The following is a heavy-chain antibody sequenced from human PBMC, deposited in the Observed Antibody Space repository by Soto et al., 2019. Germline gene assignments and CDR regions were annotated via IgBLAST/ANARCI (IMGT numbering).Heavy chain of an antibody. Sequence: EVQLVESGGGLVQPGGSLTLSCAASGFTFSGSAMHWVRQASGKGLEWVGRIRSKANSYATAYVASVKGRFTISRDDSKNTADMQMNSLKTEDTAVYYCTSQGYSYGLVYWGQGTLGTVS. V-gene: IGHV3-73*02. CDR3: TSQGYSYGLVY. D-gene: IGHD5-18*01. CDR1: GFTFSGSA. CDR2: IRSKANSYAT. J-gene: IGHJ1*01.